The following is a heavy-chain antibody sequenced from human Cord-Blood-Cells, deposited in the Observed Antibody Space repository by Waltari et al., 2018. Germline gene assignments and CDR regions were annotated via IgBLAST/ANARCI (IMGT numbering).Heavy chain of an antibody. CDR2: SYHSART. CDR3: ARGLVTTVTNWFEP. CDR1: GYSISSGYY. J-gene: IGHJ5*02. Sequence: QVQLQESGPGLVKPSETLSLTCAVSGYSISSGYYWGWIRQPPGKGVECIGSSYHSARTGPHPSLKGRLTISVDTSNNRFSLKLSSVTAADTAVYYCARGLVTTVTNWFEPWGQGTLVTVSS. D-gene: IGHD4-4*01. V-gene: IGHV4-38-2*01.